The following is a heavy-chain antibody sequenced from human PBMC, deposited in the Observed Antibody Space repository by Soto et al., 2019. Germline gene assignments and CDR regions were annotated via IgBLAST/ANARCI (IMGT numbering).Heavy chain of an antibody. D-gene: IGHD3-9*01. J-gene: IGHJ4*02. CDR3: ARLEGLATISYYFDF. Sequence: QLQLQESGPGLVKPSETLSLTCIVSGGSVSSSNYYWGWVRQSPGKGLEWIGSIYYSGNTYYNPSPESRVTISVDKSNNEFSLKVISVTAADTAVYYCARLEGLATISYYFDFWGQGSLVTVSS. CDR1: GGSVSSSNYY. V-gene: IGHV4-39*01. CDR2: IYYSGNT.